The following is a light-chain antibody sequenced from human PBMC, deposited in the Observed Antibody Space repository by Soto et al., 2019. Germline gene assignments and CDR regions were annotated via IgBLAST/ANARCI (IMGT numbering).Light chain of an antibody. CDR3: QQTSNAPFT. CDR1: QNINTY. V-gene: IGKV1-39*01. CDR2: DAA. Sequence: DIQMTQSPYSLSAAVGDRVTIACRASQNINTYLNWYQQKPGKAPKLLIFDAASLQSGVPSRFSGGGSRTDFTLTITSLQAEDFATYYCQQTSNAPFTFGPGTKVDIK. J-gene: IGKJ3*01.